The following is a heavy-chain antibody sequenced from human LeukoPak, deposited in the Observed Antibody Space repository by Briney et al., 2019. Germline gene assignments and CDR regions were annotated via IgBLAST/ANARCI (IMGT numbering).Heavy chain of an antibody. V-gene: IGHV3-21*01. CDR2: ISSSSSYI. J-gene: IGHJ6*02. D-gene: IGHD4-17*01. CDR3: AREVTVTTFFYYYGTDV. CDR1: GFTFSSYS. Sequence: GGSLGLSCAASGFTFSSYSMNWVRQAPGKGLEWVSSISSSSSYIYYADSVKGRFTISRGNAKNSLYLQMNSLRAEDTAVYYCAREVTVTTFFYYYGTDVWGQGTTVTVSS.